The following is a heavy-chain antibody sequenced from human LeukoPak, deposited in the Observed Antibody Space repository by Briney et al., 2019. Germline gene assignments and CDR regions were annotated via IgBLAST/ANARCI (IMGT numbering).Heavy chain of an antibody. J-gene: IGHJ4*01. CDR2: ISGSGGST. D-gene: IGHD5-12*01. CDR3: AKVKGSRYSGYDWPDY. V-gene: IGHV3-23*01. CDR1: GFTFSSYA. Sequence: GGSLRLSCAASGFTFSSYAMSWVRQAPGKGLEWVSAISGSGGSTYYADSVKGRFTISRDNSKNTLYLQMNSLRAEDTAVYYCAKVKGSRYSGYDWPDYWGQEPWSPSPQ.